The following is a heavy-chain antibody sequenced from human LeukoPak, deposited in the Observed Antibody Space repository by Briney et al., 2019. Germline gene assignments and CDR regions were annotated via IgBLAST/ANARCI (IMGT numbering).Heavy chain of an antibody. V-gene: IGHV1-69*04. CDR2: IIPIFGIA. D-gene: IGHD3-22*01. J-gene: IGHJ6*02. CDR1: GGTFSSYA. CDR3: ARVDYDSSGYYQGAFGV. Sequence: GSSVKVSCKASGGTFSSYAISWVRQAPGQGLEWMGRIIPIFGIANYAQKFQGRVTITADKSTSTAYMELSSLRSEDTAVYYCARVDYDSSGYYQGAFGVWGQGTTVTVSS.